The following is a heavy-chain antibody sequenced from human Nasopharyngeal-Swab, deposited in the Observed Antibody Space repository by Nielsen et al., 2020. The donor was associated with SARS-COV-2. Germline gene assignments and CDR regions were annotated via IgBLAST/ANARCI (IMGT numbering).Heavy chain of an antibody. CDR2: IIPSFGTA. CDR1: GGTFNNYG. J-gene: IGHJ3*02. D-gene: IGHD3-16*01. CDR3: ARDLSSAYNDRDTFDI. V-gene: IGHV1-69*13. Sequence: SVKVSCKASGGTFNNYGISWVRQAPGQGLEWMGGIIPSFGTANHALKFQGRVTITADESTRTAHMELSSLRSEDTAVYYCARDLSSAYNDRDTFDIWGQGTVVTVAS.